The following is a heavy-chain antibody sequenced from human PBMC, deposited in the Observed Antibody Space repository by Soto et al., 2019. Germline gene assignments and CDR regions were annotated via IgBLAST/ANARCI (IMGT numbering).Heavy chain of an antibody. CDR1: GFTLRGYW. Sequence: EVQLVESGGGLVQPGGSLRLSCAASGFTLRGYWMHWVRQAPGKGLVWVSRINSDGSSTSYADSVKGRFTISRDNAKNTLYLQMNSLRAEDTAVYYCAKDGRLAQFDYWGQGTLVTASS. CDR3: AKDGRLAQFDY. J-gene: IGHJ4*02. D-gene: IGHD1-1*01. V-gene: IGHV3-74*01. CDR2: INSDGSST.